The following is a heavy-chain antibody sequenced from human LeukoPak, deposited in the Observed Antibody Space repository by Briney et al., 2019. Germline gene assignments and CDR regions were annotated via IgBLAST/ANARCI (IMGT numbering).Heavy chain of an antibody. V-gene: IGHV3-23*01. D-gene: IGHD6-13*01. CDR2: ISGSGGST. CDR3: AKDFFRAAGTPFDY. J-gene: IGHJ4*02. CDR1: GFTFSSYA. Sequence: GGSLRLSCAASGFTFSSYAMSWVRQAPGKGLEWVSAISGSGGSTYYADSVKGRLTIPRDNSKNTLHLQMNSLRAEDTAVDYCAKDFFRAAGTPFDYWGQGTLVTVSS.